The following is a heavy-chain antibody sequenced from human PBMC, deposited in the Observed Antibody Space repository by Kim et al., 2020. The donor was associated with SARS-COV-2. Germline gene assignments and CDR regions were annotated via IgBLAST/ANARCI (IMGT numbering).Heavy chain of an antibody. V-gene: IGHV3-48*04. CDR2: ISISSNTI. CDR3: VRRYYHDSSGYYH. D-gene: IGHD3-22*01. CDR1: GFTFSSYS. J-gene: IGHJ5*02. Sequence: GGSLRLSCAASGFTFSSYSMNWVRQAPGKGPEWVSYISISSNTINYADSVKGRFTISRDNAKNSLYLQMNSLRAEDMAVYYCVRRYYHDSSGYYHWGQGTLVTVSS.